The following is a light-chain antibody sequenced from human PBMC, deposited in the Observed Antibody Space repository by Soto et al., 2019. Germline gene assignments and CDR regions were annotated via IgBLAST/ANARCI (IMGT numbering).Light chain of an antibody. CDR2: GTF. Sequence: EIVLTQSPGTLSLSPGERATLSCRASQSISSSSLAWYQQKPGQAPRLLIYGTFNRATGIPDRFSGSGSGTDFTLTISRLEPEDFAVYFCQQYGSSPYTFGQGTKLEI. J-gene: IGKJ2*01. V-gene: IGKV3-20*01. CDR1: QSISSSS. CDR3: QQYGSSPYT.